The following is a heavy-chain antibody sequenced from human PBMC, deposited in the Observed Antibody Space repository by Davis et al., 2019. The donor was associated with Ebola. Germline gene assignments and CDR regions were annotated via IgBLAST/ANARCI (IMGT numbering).Heavy chain of an antibody. CDR3: AKEGNSWAFDH. Sequence: PGGSLRLSCAASGFTFSTFGIKWVRQAPGKGLEWVAFISYGGTNKNYADSVKGRFTITRDNSKNVVYLQMDDLRVEDTALYYCAKEGNSWAFDHWGQGTLVTVSS. V-gene: IGHV3-30*02. J-gene: IGHJ4*02. CDR1: GFTFSTFG. CDR2: ISYGGTNK. D-gene: IGHD3-16*01.